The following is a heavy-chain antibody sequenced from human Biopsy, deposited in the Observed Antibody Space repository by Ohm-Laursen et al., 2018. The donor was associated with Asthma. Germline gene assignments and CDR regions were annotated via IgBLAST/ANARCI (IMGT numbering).Heavy chain of an antibody. D-gene: IGHD2-15*01. CDR1: GGSIRSHD. CDR3: ARLADCSGGACYSYGWFDP. J-gene: IGHJ5*02. Sequence: GTLSLTYTVSGGSIRSHDWTWIRLPPGKGLEYIGDVSHTGSTNYNPSLKSRVTMSLDTSKSQFSLRLTSVTPADTAVYYCARLADCSGGACYSYGWFDPWGQGTRVTVSS. CDR2: VSHTGST. V-gene: IGHV4-59*11.